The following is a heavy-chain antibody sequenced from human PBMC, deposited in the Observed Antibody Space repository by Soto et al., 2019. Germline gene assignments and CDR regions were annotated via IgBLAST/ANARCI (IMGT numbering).Heavy chain of an antibody. CDR3: ARVDTPTVRVGMDV. CDR1: GFNFNSHA. V-gene: IGHV3-23*01. CDR2: ISANIIST. D-gene: IGHD2-15*01. J-gene: IGHJ6*02. Sequence: EVQLLESGGGLVQPGGSLRLSCAASGFNFNSHAMTWVRQAPGKGLEWVSTISANIISTYYADSVKGRFTISRDNSKNTLYLQMSSQRVEDTAVYHCARVDTPTVRVGMDVWGQGTTVTVSS.